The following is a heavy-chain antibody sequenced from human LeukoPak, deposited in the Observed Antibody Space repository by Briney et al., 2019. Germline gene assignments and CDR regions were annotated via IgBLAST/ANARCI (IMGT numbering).Heavy chain of an antibody. D-gene: IGHD3-3*01. CDR3: ARVGLRYYDFWSGYRQYYFDY. J-gene: IGHJ4*02. Sequence: ASVKVSCKASGYTFTSYGISWVRQAPGQGLEWMGWISAYNGNTNYAQKLQGRVTMTTDTSTRTAYMELRSLRSDDTAVYYCARVGLRYYDFWSGYRQYYFDYWGQGTLVTVSS. CDR2: ISAYNGNT. CDR1: GYTFTSYG. V-gene: IGHV1-18*01.